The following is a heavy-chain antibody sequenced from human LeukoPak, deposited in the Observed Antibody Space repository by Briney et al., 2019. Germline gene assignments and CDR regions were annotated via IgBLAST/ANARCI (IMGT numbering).Heavy chain of an antibody. CDR3: AREYGIGGNCQYYFDY. V-gene: IGHV3-64*01. D-gene: IGHD2-15*01. CDR1: GFTFSSYA. CDR2: ISSNGGSP. J-gene: IGHJ4*02. Sequence: GGSLRLSCAASGFTFSSYAMHWVRQAPGKGLEYVSAISSNGGSPYYANSVKGRFTISRDNSKNTLYLQMSSLRAEDMAVYYCAREYGIGGNCQYYFDYWGQGTLVTVSS.